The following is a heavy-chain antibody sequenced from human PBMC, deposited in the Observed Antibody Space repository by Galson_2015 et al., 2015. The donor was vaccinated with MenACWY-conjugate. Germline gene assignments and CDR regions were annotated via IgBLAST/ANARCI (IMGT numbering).Heavy chain of an antibody. CDR1: GFTFRNYW. J-gene: IGHJ6*02. CDR2: IKKDGREK. V-gene: IGHV3-7*03. Sequence: SLRLSCAVSGFTFRNYWMTWVRQAPGKGLEWVATIKKDGREKYYVDSVKGRFTISRDNIKNSMFLEMNSLRAEDTAVYYCARGHYGMDVWGQGTTVTASS. CDR3: ARGHYGMDV.